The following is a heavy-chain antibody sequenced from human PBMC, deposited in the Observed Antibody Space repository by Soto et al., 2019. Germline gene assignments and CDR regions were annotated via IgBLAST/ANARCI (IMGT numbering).Heavy chain of an antibody. Sequence: SETLSLTCSVSGDSISNLDYFWAWIRQPPGQALEYIGYIYRSATTYYNPSFESRVAISVDTSKSQFSLNVTSVTAADTAVYFCARGRYCLTGRCFPNWFDSWGQGALVTVSS. CDR2: IYRSATT. CDR1: GDSISNLDYF. CDR3: ARGRYCLTGRCFPNWFDS. V-gene: IGHV4-30-4*01. J-gene: IGHJ5*01. D-gene: IGHD7-27*01.